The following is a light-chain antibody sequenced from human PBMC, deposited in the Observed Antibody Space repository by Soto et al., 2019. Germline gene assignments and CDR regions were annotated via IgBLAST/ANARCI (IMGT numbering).Light chain of an antibody. CDR3: QQYNNWPSALT. CDR2: GAS. Sequence: EIVLTQSPGTLSLSPGERATLSCRASQSVSSYYLAWYQQKPGQAPRLLIYGASTRATGIAARFSGSGSGTEFTLTISSLQSEDFAVYYCQQYNNWPSALTFGGGTKVDIK. V-gene: IGKV3-15*01. J-gene: IGKJ4*01. CDR1: QSVSSY.